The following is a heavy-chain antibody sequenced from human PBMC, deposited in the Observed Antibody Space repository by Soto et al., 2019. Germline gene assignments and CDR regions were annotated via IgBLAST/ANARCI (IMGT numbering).Heavy chain of an antibody. CDR1: GFRFRDYA. CDR3: ARAFAFCARSSPFES. CDR2: ISDGGRST. V-gene: IGHV3-23*01. Sequence: EVQLFQSGGGLVQPGGSLRLSCAGSGFRFRDYAMGWVRQPPGSGLEWVSFISDGGRSTYYADSVKGRFSISRDNSKNTLYLEFSRLRAEATAVYCCARAFAFCARSSPFESWGQGSLVTVSS. D-gene: IGHD3-3*01. J-gene: IGHJ4*02.